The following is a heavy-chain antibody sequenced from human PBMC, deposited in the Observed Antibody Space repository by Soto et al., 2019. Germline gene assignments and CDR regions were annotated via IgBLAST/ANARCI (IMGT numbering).Heavy chain of an antibody. J-gene: IGHJ6*03. D-gene: IGHD3-16*01. Sequence: GGSLRLSCAASGFTFSSYAMSWVRQAPGKGLEWVSAISGSGGSTYYADSVKGRFTISRDNSKNTLYLQMNSLRAEDTAVYYCAKVSGSLGSYYYYMDVWGKGTTVTVSS. CDR2: ISGSGGST. V-gene: IGHV3-23*01. CDR3: AKVSGSLGSYYYYMDV. CDR1: GFTFSSYA.